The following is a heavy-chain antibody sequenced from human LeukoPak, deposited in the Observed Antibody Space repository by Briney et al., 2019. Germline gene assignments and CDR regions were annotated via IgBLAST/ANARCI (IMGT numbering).Heavy chain of an antibody. Sequence: ASVKVSCKASGYTFIDYYIHWVRQAPGQGLEWIGWINPDSGDTNYAQKFQGRVTMTRDTSISTAYMELSRLRSDDTAVYYCARGRKYYYDSSGYYRDAFDIWGQGTMVTVSS. V-gene: IGHV1-2*02. J-gene: IGHJ3*02. CDR3: ARGRKYYYDSSGYYRDAFDI. CDR2: INPDSGDT. CDR1: GYTFIDYY. D-gene: IGHD3-22*01.